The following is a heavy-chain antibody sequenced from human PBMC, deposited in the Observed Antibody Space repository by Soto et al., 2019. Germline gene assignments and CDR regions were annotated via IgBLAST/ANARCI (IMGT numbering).Heavy chain of an antibody. D-gene: IGHD3-10*01. V-gene: IGHV3-49*03. J-gene: IGHJ6*03. CDR3: TRVTPRSLYYYYYMDV. CDR1: GFTFGDYA. CDR2: IRSKAYGGTT. Sequence: GGSLRLSCTASGFTFGDYAMSWFRQAPGKGLEWVGFIRSKAYGGTTEYAASVKGRFTISRDDSKSIAYLQMNNLKTEDTAVYYCTRVTPRSLYYYYYMDVWGKGTTVTVSS.